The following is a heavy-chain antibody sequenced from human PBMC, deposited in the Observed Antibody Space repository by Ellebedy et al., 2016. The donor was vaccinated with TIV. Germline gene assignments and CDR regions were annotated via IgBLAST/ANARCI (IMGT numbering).Heavy chain of an antibody. J-gene: IGHJ4*02. CDR1: GGSISSSDYY. V-gene: IGHV4-39*07. CDR3: ARHAGASFDS. D-gene: IGHD3-10*01. CDR2: VFYSGST. Sequence: SETLSLTXTVSGGSISSSDYYWGWIRQPPGKGLEWIGSVFYSGSTYYNPSLKSRVTISIHTSKNNVFLTLRSVTAADTAFYYCARHAGASFDSWGQGTLVTVSS.